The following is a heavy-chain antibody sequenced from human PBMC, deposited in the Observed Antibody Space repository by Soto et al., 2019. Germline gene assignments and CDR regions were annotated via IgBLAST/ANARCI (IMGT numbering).Heavy chain of an antibody. CDR2: ISANNRNT. J-gene: IGHJ3*01. CDR3: ARYRTKVPVAFDV. V-gene: IGHV1-18*01. Sequence: GASVKVSCKASGYTFTSYGISWVRQAPGQGLELMGWISANNRNTGYAQKFQGRATITRNTPTSTAYMDLSGLRSEDTAVYYCARYRTKVPVAFDVWGQGTMVTVSS. D-gene: IGHD3-16*02. CDR1: GYTFTSYG.